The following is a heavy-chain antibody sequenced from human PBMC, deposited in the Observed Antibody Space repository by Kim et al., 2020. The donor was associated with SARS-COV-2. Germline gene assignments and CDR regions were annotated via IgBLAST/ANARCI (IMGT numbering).Heavy chain of an antibody. CDR3: ANGLLWFGELGSHMDAEFDY. CDR1: GYSISSGYY. CDR2: IYHSGST. D-gene: IGHD3-10*01. Sequence: SETLSLTCTVSGYSISSGYYWGWIRQPPGKGLEWIGSIYHSGSTYYNPSLKSRVTISVDTSKNQFSLKLSSVTAADTAVYYCANGLLWFGELGSHMDAEFDYWGQGTLVTVSS. J-gene: IGHJ4*02. V-gene: IGHV4-38-2*02.